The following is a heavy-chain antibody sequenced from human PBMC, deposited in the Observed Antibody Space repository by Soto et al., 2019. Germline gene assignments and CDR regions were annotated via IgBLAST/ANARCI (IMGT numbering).Heavy chain of an antibody. CDR1: GGTFSSYA. CDR3: ARVLGDIVVVTAAPGEAFDI. V-gene: IGHV1-69*13. J-gene: IGHJ3*02. Sequence: GASVKVSCKASGGTFSSYAISWVRQAPGQGLEWMGGIIPIFGTANYAQKFQGRVTITADESTSTAYMELSSLRSEDTAVYYCARVLGDIVVVTAAPGEAFDIWGQGTMVTV. CDR2: IIPIFGTA. D-gene: IGHD2-2*01.